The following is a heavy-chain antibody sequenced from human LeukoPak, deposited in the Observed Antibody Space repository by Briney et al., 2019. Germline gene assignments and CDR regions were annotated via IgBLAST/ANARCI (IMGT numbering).Heavy chain of an antibody. V-gene: IGHV3-23*01. CDR2: IVSSGGNT. Sequence: PGGSLRLSCAGSGFTFSNYAMSWVRQAPGKGLEWVSSIVSSGGNTFYADSVKGRFTISRDNSKNTLYLQMNSLRAEDTAMYYCARVRLGSGWSLFDFWGQGTLVTVSS. D-gene: IGHD6-19*01. CDR3: ARVRLGSGWSLFDF. CDR1: GFTFSNYA. J-gene: IGHJ4*02.